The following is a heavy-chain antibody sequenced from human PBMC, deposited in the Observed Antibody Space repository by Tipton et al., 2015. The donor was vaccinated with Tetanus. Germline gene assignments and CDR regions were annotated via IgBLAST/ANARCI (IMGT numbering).Heavy chain of an antibody. V-gene: IGHV4-34*01. Sequence: GLVKPSETLSLTCVVYGGSFGHYYWTWIRQPPGKGLEWIGEIDHSGNTRYNPSLKSRLTISVDTSKDQFSLKLSSVVAADTAVYYCARDRGVTSPFGSYYYGMDVWGQGTTVTVSS. CDR1: GGSFGHYY. J-gene: IGHJ6*02. D-gene: IGHD2-21*02. CDR2: IDHSGNT. CDR3: ARDRGVTSPFGSYYYGMDV.